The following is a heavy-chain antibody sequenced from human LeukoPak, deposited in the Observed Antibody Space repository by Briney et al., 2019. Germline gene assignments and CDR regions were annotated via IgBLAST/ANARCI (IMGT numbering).Heavy chain of an antibody. Sequence: SETLSLTCAVYGGSFSGYYWSWIRQPPGKGLEWIGEINHSGSTNYNPSLKSRVTISVDTSKNQFSLKLSSVTAADTAVYYCARDGGFGEPSFDPWGQGTLVTVSS. CDR3: ARDGGFGEPSFDP. D-gene: IGHD3-10*01. CDR2: INHSGST. J-gene: IGHJ5*02. CDR1: GGSFSGYY. V-gene: IGHV4-34*01.